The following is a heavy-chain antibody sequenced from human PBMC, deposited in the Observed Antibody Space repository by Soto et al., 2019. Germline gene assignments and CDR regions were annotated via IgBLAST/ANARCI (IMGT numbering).Heavy chain of an antibody. CDR1: GFTFSSYG. V-gene: IGHV3-33*01. CDR2: IWYDGSIQ. CDR3: ARGGVAATLPLGTYCMDV. Sequence: QVQLVESGGGVVQPGRSLRLSCAASGFTFSSYGIHWVRQAPGKGLEWVAVIWYDGSIQYYADSVKGRFTITRDNARNTLYLQMNTLRAEDTPVYNCARGGVAATLPLGTYCMDVWGQGTTVTVS. D-gene: IGHD2-15*01. J-gene: IGHJ6*02.